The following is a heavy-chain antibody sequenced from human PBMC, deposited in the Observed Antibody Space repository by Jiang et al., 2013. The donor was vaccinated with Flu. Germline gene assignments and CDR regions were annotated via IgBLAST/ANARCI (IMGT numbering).Heavy chain of an antibody. CDR3: ARHRAARTRDNWFDP. J-gene: IGHJ5*02. CDR2: IYPGDSDT. D-gene: IGHD6-6*01. Sequence: RQMPGKGLEWMGIIYPGDSDTRYSPSFQGQVTISADKSISTAYLQWSSLKASDTAMYYCARHRAARTRDNWFDPWGQGTLVTVSS. V-gene: IGHV5-51*01.